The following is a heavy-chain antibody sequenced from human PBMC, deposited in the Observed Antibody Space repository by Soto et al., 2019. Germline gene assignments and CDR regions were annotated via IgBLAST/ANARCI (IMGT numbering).Heavy chain of an antibody. V-gene: IGHV3-30-3*01. J-gene: IGHJ6*02. Sequence: QVQLVESGGGVVQPGRSLRLFCAASGFTFSSYAMHWVRQAPGKGLEWVAVISYDGSNKYYADSVKGRFTISRDNSKNTLHRQMNSLRAEDTAVYYCARASSSSWYYYGMDVWGQGTTVTVSS. CDR1: GFTFSSYA. CDR2: ISYDGSNK. D-gene: IGHD6-6*01. CDR3: ARASSSSWYYYGMDV.